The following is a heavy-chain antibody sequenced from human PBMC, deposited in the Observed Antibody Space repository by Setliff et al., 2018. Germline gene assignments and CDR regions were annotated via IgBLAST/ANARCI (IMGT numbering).Heavy chain of an antibody. J-gene: IGHJ4*02. CDR3: ARDRNWGSDY. D-gene: IGHD7-27*01. V-gene: IGHV3-48*01. Sequence: PGGSLRLSCRASGFIFNNYRMIWVRQAPGQGLEWVSYISESSTTIYYADSVRGRFTISRDNAKNSLYLQMNNLRAEDTAVYYCARDRNWGSDYWGQGTLVTVSS. CDR1: GFIFNNYR. CDR2: ISESSTTI.